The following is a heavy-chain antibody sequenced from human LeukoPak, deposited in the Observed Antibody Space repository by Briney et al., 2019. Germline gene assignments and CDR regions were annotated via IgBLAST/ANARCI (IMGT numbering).Heavy chain of an antibody. CDR2: ISPYNSNT. CDR3: ARGTRQQLDY. CDR1: GYTFTTYT. J-gene: IGHJ4*02. Sequence: ASVTVSCTPSGYTFTTYTIAWVRQAPGQGLEWIGWISPYNSNTDYTHKLQGRITVTTDTSTSTAYMELRSLRSDDTALYYCARGTRQQLDYWGQGTLVSVSS. D-gene: IGHD6-13*01. V-gene: IGHV1-18*04.